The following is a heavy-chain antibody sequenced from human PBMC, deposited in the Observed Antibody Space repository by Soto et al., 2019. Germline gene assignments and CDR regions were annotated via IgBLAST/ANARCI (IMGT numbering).Heavy chain of an antibody. D-gene: IGHD5-18*01. CDR2: INSDGSST. V-gene: IGHV3-74*01. CDR3: AGDRQLWYRYYYYGMDV. J-gene: IGHJ6*02. CDR1: GFTFSSYW. Sequence: GGSLRLSCAASGFTFSSYWMHWVRQAPGKGLVWVSRINSDGSSTSYADSVKGRFTISRDNAKNTLYLQMNSLRAEDTAVYYCAGDRQLWYRYYYYGMDVWGQGTTVTVSS.